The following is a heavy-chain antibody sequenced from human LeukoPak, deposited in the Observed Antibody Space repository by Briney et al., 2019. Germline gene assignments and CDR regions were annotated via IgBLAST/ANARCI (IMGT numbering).Heavy chain of an antibody. CDR3: ARGPAGYN. J-gene: IGHJ4*02. V-gene: IGHV3-53*01. D-gene: IGHD1-1*01. Sequence: GGSLRLSSAASGFTVSSNHMSWVRQAPGKGLEWVSVIYSGGSTDYADSVKGRFTISRDNLKNTLYLQMNSLRAEDTAVYYCARGPAGYNWGQGTLVTFSS. CDR1: GFTVSSNH. CDR2: IYSGGST.